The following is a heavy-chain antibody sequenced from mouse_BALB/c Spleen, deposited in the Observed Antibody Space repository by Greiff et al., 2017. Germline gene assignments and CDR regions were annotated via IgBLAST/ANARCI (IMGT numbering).Heavy chain of an antibody. J-gene: IGHJ4*01. D-gene: IGHD2-12*01. CDR3: ASVYDDAMDY. Sequence: VKLQQSGAELVRPGTSVKVSCKASGYAFTNYLIEWVKQRPGQGLEWIGYIYPYNGGTGYNQKFKSKATLTVDNSSSTAYMELRSLTSEDSAVYYCASVYDDAMDYWGQGTSVTVSS. V-gene: IGHV1-54*01. CDR1: GYAFTNYL. CDR2: IYPYNGGT.